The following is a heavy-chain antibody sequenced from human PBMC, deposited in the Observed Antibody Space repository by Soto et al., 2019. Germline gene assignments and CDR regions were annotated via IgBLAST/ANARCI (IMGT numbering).Heavy chain of an antibody. Sequence: QVQLQESGPGLVKPSQTLSLTCTVSGGSISSGGYYWSWIRQHPGKGLEWIGYIYYSGSTYYNPSLKIRVTISVDTAKNQFSLKLSSVTAADTAVYYCARNRLVGATVDYWGQGTLVTVSS. CDR3: ARNRLVGATVDY. D-gene: IGHD1-26*01. V-gene: IGHV4-31*03. CDR1: GGSISSGGYY. J-gene: IGHJ4*02. CDR2: IYYSGST.